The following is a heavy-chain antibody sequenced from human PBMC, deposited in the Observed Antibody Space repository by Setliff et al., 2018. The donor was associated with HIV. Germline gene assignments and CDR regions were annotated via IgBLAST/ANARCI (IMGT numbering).Heavy chain of an antibody. CDR2: IYWDDDK. CDR3: AHWLGVVACVDY. D-gene: IGHD3-16*01. CDR1: GFSLSTRGVG. J-gene: IGHJ4*02. Sequence: SGPTLVNPTQTLTPTCTFSGFSLSTRGVGVGWIRQSPRKALEWLALIYWDDDKRYSPSLKSRLTITKDTSKNQVVLTMTNMDPVDTATYYCAHWLGVVACVDYWGQGTLVTVSS. V-gene: IGHV2-5*02.